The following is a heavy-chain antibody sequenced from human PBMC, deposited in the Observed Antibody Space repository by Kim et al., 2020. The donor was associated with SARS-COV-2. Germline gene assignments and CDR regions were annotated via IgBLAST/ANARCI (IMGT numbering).Heavy chain of an antibody. CDR3: ANQLRFLEWLPDY. D-gene: IGHD3-3*01. Sequence: YAHSVKGRFNISRDNTKNTLYLQMNSLRAEDTAVYYCANQLRFLEWLPDYWGQGTLVTVSS. J-gene: IGHJ4*02. V-gene: IGHV3-30*02.